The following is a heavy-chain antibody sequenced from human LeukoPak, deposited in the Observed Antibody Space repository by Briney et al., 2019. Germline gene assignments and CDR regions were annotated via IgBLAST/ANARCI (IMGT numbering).Heavy chain of an antibody. CDR1: GFTFSSYA. V-gene: IGHV3-30*02. CDR3: AKGIYYYGSAYYFDY. D-gene: IGHD3-10*01. J-gene: IGHJ4*02. CDR2: IRYDGSNK. Sequence: GGSLRLSCAASGFTFSSYAMHWVRQAPGKGLEWVAFIRYDGSNKYYADSVEGRFTISRDNSKNTLYLQMNSLRAEDTAVYYCAKGIYYYGSAYYFDYWGQGNLVTVSS.